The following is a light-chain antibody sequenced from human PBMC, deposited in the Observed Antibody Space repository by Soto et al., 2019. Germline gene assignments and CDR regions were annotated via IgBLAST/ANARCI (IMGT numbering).Light chain of an antibody. CDR1: SSDVGGYNY. Sequence: QSALTQPASVSGSPGQSMTISCSGTSSDVGGYNYVSWYQQNPGKAPKVMIYDVSSRPSGVSDRFSGSKSGNTASLTISGLQAEDEGDYYCSSYTGSSTLVFGGGTKLTVL. CDR2: DVS. V-gene: IGLV2-14*01. J-gene: IGLJ2*01. CDR3: SSYTGSSTLV.